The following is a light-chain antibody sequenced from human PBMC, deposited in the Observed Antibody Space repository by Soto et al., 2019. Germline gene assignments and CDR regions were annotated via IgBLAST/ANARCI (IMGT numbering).Light chain of an antibody. CDR3: HHYNSWPYT. Sequence: EIVMTQSPDTLSVSPGERATLSCRASQSVSSNLAWYQQKPGQAPRLLIYGASTRATGFPARFSGSGSGTEFTLTISSLQSEDFAVYYCHHYNSWPYTLGQGTKVDIK. V-gene: IGKV3-15*01. J-gene: IGKJ2*01. CDR2: GAS. CDR1: QSVSSN.